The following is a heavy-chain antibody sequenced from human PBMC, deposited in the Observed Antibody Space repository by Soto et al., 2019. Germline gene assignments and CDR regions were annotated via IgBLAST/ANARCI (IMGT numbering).Heavy chain of an antibody. CDR3: ARDLRSRGYYGSSGYLGNDAFDI. CDR2: IIPIFGTA. CDR1: GGTFSSYA. D-gene: IGHD3-22*01. J-gene: IGHJ3*02. Sequence: SVKVSCKASGGTFSSYAISWVRQAPGQGLEWMGGIIPIFGTANYAQKFQGRVTITADESTSTAYMELSSLRSEDTAVYYCARDLRSRGYYGSSGYLGNDAFDIWGQGTMVTVSS. V-gene: IGHV1-69*13.